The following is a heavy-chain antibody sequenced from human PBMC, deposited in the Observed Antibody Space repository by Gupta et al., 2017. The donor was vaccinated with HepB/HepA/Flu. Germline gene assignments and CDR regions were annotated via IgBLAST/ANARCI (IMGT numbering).Heavy chain of an antibody. V-gene: IGHV3-43*02. J-gene: IGHJ4*02. CDR1: GFAIHDYA. Sequence: EVQLVESGGGLVQPGGSLRLSCAASGFAIHDYAMHWVRQFPGKGLEWVSLIKGSAGRTQYADSVEGRFTISRDHSKNSLYLQMNSLRIEDTAIYYCAKDFYYDSSGYRIGHWGQGTLVTVSS. CDR2: IKGSAGRT. CDR3: AKDFYYDSSGYRIGH. D-gene: IGHD3-22*01.